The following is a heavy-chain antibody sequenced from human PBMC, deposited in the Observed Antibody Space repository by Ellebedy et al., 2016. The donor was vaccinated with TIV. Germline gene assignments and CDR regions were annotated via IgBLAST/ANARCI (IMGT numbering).Heavy chain of an antibody. Sequence: GGSLRLXXTASGFSFSSYAITWVRQAPGKGLEWVSAISAHGGSTYYADSVKGRFTISRDNSYNTLYLQMNSLRAEDTAVYYCAKTPRIAAASYRYYGMDVWGQGTTVTVSS. J-gene: IGHJ6*02. CDR2: ISAHGGST. D-gene: IGHD6-13*01. V-gene: IGHV3-23*01. CDR3: AKTPRIAAASYRYYGMDV. CDR1: GFSFSSYA.